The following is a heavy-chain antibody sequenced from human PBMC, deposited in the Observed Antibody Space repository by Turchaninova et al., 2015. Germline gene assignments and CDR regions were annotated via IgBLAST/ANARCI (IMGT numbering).Heavy chain of an antibody. CDR1: GFSLSSYGVG. Sequence: ITLKESGPTLVKPTQTLTLTCTFTGFSLSSYGVGVGWIRPPPGKALEWLAHIYWDNDKSYRPSLQSRLTITRDTSKNQVFLTMTNMDPVDTATYYCARNLVVPAATFDYWGQGTLVTVSS. CDR3: ARNLVVPAATFDY. V-gene: IGHV2-5*02. J-gene: IGHJ4*02. D-gene: IGHD2-2*01. CDR2: IYWDNDK.